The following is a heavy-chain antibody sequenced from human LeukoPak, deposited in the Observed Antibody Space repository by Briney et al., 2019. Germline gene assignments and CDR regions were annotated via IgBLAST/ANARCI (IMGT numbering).Heavy chain of an antibody. V-gene: IGHV3-15*01. Sequence: GGSLRLSCAASGLTFSNAWMSWVRQAPGKGLEWVGRIKSKTDGGTTDYAAPVKGRFTISRDDSKNTLYLQMNSLKTEDTAVYYCTTVQTHYCSSTSCYPFDYWGQGTLVTVSS. D-gene: IGHD2-2*01. CDR3: TTVQTHYCSSTSCYPFDY. J-gene: IGHJ4*02. CDR2: IKSKTDGGTT. CDR1: GLTFSNAW.